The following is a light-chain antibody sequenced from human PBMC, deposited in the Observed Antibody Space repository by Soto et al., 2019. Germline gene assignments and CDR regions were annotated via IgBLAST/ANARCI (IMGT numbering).Light chain of an antibody. V-gene: IGKV1-33*01. J-gene: IGKJ3*01. CDR2: YAS. CDR3: QQHENLPRFI. Sequence: DLQMTQSPSSLSASVGDRVTITCLASHDIGNYLNWYQQKPGKAPKLLIYYASNLETGVSSRFSGSGAGTDFTFTISRLQPEDIATSFCQQHENLPRFIFGPGTKVDIK. CDR1: HDIGNY.